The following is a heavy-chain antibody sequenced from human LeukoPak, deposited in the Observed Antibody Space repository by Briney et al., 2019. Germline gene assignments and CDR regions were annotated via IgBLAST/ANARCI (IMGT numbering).Heavy chain of an antibody. CDR2: ISGSGGHT. J-gene: IGHJ6*03. Sequence: GGSLRLSCPAAAIKYTSHAMSWVRQAPGKGLEWVSLISGSGGHTFYGDPVKGRFTISRDNSKDTFYLQMNSLRAEDTAVYYCAKGGAATSRGVYNYYYYYMEVWGRGTTVTVSS. CDR3: AKGGAATSRGVYNYYYYYMEV. CDR1: AIKYTSHA. D-gene: IGHD5-24*01. V-gene: IGHV3-23*01.